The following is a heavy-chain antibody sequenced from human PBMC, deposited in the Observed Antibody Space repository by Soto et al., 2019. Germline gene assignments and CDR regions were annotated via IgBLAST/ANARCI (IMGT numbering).Heavy chain of an antibody. V-gene: IGHV4-61*01. Sequence: PSETLSLTCTVSGGSVNSGIYYWNWIRHPPGKGLEWIGYIFYIGSTNYDPSLKRRVTISLDTSKNQFSMRLRSVTAADTAVYYCAGLRLGEGFDPWGQGT. CDR3: AGLRLGEGFDP. CDR2: IFYIGST. CDR1: GGSVNSGIYY. J-gene: IGHJ5*02. D-gene: IGHD3-16*01.